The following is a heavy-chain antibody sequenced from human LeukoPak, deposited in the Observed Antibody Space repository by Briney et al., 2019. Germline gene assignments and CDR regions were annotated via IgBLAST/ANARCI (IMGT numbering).Heavy chain of an antibody. D-gene: IGHD3-10*01. Sequence: PGGSLRLSCGASEFTFIAYGMHWVRQAPGKGLEWVAVISYDGRSKYYADSVKGRFTISRDNSKNTLYLQMNSLRAEDTAVYYCAKGGGSGYGSGTLSNWGQGTLVTVSS. J-gene: IGHJ4*02. V-gene: IGHV3-30*18. CDR3: AKGGGSGYGSGTLSN. CDR1: EFTFIAYG. CDR2: ISYDGRSK.